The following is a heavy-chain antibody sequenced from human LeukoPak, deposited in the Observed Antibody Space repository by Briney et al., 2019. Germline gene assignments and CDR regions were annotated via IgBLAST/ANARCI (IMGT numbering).Heavy chain of an antibody. J-gene: IGHJ3*02. CDR2: ISSSSSTI. CDR3: ARYSSGYLLRTAFDI. D-gene: IGHD3-22*01. V-gene: IGHV3-48*01. Sequence: GGSLRLSCAASGFTFSSYSMNWVRQAPGKGLEWVSYISSSSSTIYYADSVKGRFTISRDNAKNSLYLQMNSLRAEDTAVYYCARYSSGYLLRTAFDIWGQGTMVTVSS. CDR1: GFTFSSYS.